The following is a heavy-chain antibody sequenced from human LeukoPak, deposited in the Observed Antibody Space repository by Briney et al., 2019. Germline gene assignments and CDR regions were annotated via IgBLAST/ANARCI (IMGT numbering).Heavy chain of an antibody. CDR2: IHPDSGDI. J-gene: IGHJ6*02. CDR3: ARDATVSRTFYGLDV. CDR1: GYTFTDYF. V-gene: IGHV1-2*02. D-gene: IGHD6-19*01. Sequence: ASVKVSCKASGYTFTDYFMHWVRQAPGQGLEWMGWIHPDSGDINYVQKFQGRVTMTRDTSISTVYMDLSSLRSDDTAVYYCARDATVSRTFYGLDVWGQGTTVTVSS.